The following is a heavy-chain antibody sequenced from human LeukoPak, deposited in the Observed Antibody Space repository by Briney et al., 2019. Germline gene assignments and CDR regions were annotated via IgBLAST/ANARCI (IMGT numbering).Heavy chain of an antibody. D-gene: IGHD3-9*01. CDR1: GYTFTSYG. CDR2: ISAYNGNT. J-gene: IGHJ4*02. CDR3: AREAPDDILTGPIDY. Sequence: ASVKVSCKASGYTFTSYGISWVRQAPGQGLEWKGWISAYNGNTNYAQKLQGRVTMTTDTSTSTAHMELRSLRSDDTAVYYCAREAPDDILTGPIDYWGQGTLVTVSS. V-gene: IGHV1-18*01.